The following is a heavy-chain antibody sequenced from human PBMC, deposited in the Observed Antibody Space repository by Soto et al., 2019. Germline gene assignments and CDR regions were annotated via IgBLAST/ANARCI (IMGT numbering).Heavy chain of an antibody. V-gene: IGHV1-18*01. D-gene: IGHD6-6*01. Sequence: ASVKVSCKASGYTFTSYGISWVRQAPGQGLEWMGWISAYNGNTNYAQKLQGRVTMTTDTSTSTAYMELRSLRSDDTAVYYCAKGAVSIAARQEQVAFDFWGQGTMVTVSS. J-gene: IGHJ3*01. CDR1: GYTFTSYG. CDR2: ISAYNGNT. CDR3: AKGAVSIAARQEQVAFDF.